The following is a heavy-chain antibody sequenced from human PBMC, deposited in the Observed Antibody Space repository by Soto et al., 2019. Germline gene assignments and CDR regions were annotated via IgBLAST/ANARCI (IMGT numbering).Heavy chain of an antibody. CDR2: IYYSGST. D-gene: IGHD2-15*01. CDR1: GGSISSGGYY. Sequence: PSETLSLTCTVSGGSISSGGYYWSWIRQHPGKGLEWIGYIYYSGSTYYNPSLKSRVTISVDTSKNQFSLELSSVTAADTAVYYCAREVGIGYCSGGSCGRRRAFDIWGQGTMVTVSS. CDR3: AREVGIGYCSGGSCGRRRAFDI. J-gene: IGHJ3*02. V-gene: IGHV4-31*03.